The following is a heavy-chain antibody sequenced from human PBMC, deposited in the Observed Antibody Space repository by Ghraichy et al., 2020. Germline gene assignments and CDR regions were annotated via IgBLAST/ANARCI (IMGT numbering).Heavy chain of an antibody. Sequence: SETLSLTCTVSGASIATFSWSWIRHPAGKGLEWIGRFYLGGATNYSPSLKSRTTMSVDTSKNQFSLNLTSVTAADTAVYYCAGEGGVGGFNIHPFDYWGQGLLVAVSP. V-gene: IGHV4-4*07. CDR3: AGEGGVGGFNIHPFDY. CDR2: FYLGGAT. J-gene: IGHJ4*02. CDR1: GASIATFS. D-gene: IGHD2-8*01.